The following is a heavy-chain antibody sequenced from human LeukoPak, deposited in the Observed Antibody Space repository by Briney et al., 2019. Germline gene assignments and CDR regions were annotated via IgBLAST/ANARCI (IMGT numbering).Heavy chain of an antibody. CDR2: ISGSGGST. Sequence: GGSLRLSCAASGFPFSSYHMSWYRQAPGKGLEWVSHISGSGGSTYYADSVKGRFTISRGNSKNTLYLQMNSLRAEDTAVYYCAKDLSHSWYDLYYWGQGTLVTVSS. CDR3: AKDLSHSWYDLYY. V-gene: IGHV3-23*01. CDR1: GFPFSSYH. J-gene: IGHJ4*02. D-gene: IGHD6-13*01.